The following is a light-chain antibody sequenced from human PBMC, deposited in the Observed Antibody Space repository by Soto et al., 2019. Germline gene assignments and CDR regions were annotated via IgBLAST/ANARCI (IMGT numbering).Light chain of an antibody. J-gene: IGKJ1*01. CDR2: GAS. CDR1: QGVSSN. V-gene: IGKV3-20*01. Sequence: EIVMTQSPATLSVSPGERATLSCRASQGVSSNLAWYQQKPGQAPRLLIYGASTRATGIPDRFSGSGSGTDFTLTISRLEPEDFAVYYCQQYGSSSWTFGQGTKVDI. CDR3: QQYGSSSWT.